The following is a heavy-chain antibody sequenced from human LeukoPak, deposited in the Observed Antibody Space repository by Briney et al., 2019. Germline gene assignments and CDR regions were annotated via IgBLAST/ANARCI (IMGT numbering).Heavy chain of an antibody. CDR3: ASHMTTVTSGGDY. Sequence: GGSLRLSCAVSGFTFSSYAMSWVRQAPGKGLEWVPGISGSGGSTYYADSVKGRFTISRDNSKKTLYLQMNNLRGEDTAVYYCASHMTTVTSGGDYWGQGTLVTVSS. CDR1: GFTFSSYA. V-gene: IGHV3-23*01. CDR2: ISGSGGST. J-gene: IGHJ4*02. D-gene: IGHD4-17*01.